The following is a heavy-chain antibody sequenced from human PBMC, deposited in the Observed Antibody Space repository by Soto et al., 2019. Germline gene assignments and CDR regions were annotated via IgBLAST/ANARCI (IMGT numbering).Heavy chain of an antibody. V-gene: IGHV1-69*06. CDR3: ARAETAMVKVDY. CDR2: IIPIFGTA. J-gene: IGHJ4*02. Sequence: SVKVSCKTSGGTFSTYSINWVRQAPGQGLEWMGGIIPIFGTANYAQKFQGRVTITADKSTSTAYMELSSLRSEDTAVYYCARAETAMVKVDYWGQGTLVTVSS. D-gene: IGHD5-18*01. CDR1: GGTFSTYS.